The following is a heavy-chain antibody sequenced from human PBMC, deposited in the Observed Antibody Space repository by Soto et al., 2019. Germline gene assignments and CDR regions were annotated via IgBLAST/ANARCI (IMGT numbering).Heavy chain of an antibody. CDR1: GGSISNTYY. J-gene: IGHJ4*02. Sequence: SETLSLTCTVSGGSISNTYYWAWIRQPPGKGLQWIGSLSFSGKTYSAPSLRSRVTISVDTSKNQFSLRLTSVTAADTAIYYCATVPSYYDDSGFWPLWGKGTPVTVAS. D-gene: IGHD3-16*01. CDR3: ATVPSYYDDSGFWPL. V-gene: IGHV4-39*01. CDR2: LSFSGKT.